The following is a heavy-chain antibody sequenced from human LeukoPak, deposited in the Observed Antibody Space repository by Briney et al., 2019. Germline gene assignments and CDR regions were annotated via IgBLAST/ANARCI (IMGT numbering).Heavy chain of an antibody. D-gene: IGHD2-2*01. CDR2: ITYSSGYT. Sequence: GGSLRLSCAASGFTFSSYDMSWVRQAPGKGLEWVSGITYSSGYTYYADSVKGRFTISRDNSKNTLYLQMNSLRAEDTAVYHCASSREATSNWFVYWGQGTLVTVSS. V-gene: IGHV3-23*01. CDR3: ASSREATSNWFVY. J-gene: IGHJ5*01. CDR1: GFTFSSYD.